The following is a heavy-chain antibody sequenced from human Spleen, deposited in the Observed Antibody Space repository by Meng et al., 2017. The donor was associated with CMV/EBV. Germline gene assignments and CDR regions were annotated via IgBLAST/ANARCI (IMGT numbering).Heavy chain of an antibody. CDR2: IWYDGSNK. V-gene: IGHV3-30*02. Sequence: GGSLRLSCAASGFTFTINGMHWVRQAPGKGLEWVAVIWYDGSNKYYADSVKGRFTISRDNSENTLYLQMNSLRVEDTAVYYCAKGVLHYYYAMDVWGQGTTVTVSS. CDR3: AKGVLHYYYAMDV. CDR1: GFTFTING. J-gene: IGHJ6*02. D-gene: IGHD2-8*01.